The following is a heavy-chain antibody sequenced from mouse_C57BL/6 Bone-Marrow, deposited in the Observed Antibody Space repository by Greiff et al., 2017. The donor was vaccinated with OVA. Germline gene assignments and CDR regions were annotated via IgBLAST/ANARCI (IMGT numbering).Heavy chain of an antibody. D-gene: IGHD2-4*01. J-gene: IGHJ4*01. V-gene: IGHV1-9*01. CDR2: IFPVRGLT. CDR3: ARWGLPYYAMDY. CDR1: GYTFTGYW. Sequence: QVQLQQSGAELMKPGASVKLSCKATGYTFTGYWIEWVKQRPGHGLECIFSIFPVRGLTNSNEKFKGKATFTADTSSNTAYMQLSSLTTEDSAIYYCARWGLPYYAMDYWGQGTSVTVSS.